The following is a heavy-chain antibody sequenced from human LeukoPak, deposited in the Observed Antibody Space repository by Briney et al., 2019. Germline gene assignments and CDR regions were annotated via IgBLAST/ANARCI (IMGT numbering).Heavy chain of an antibody. D-gene: IGHD2-2*01. Sequence: SVKVSCKASGGTFRNYPISWVRQAPGQGLEWMGGILPIFRMANYAEKFQGRVTITADESTTTAYLELNSLRSEDTAVYYCAICSSTWSGDRPDSWGQGSLVTVSS. CDR1: GGTFRNYP. J-gene: IGHJ4*02. V-gene: IGHV1-69*01. CDR3: AICSSTWSGDRPDS. CDR2: ILPIFRMA.